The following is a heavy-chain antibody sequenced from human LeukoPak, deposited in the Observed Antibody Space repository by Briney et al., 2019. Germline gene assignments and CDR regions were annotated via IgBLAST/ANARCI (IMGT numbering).Heavy chain of an antibody. Sequence: GGSLRLSCAVSGFAFGSEAMCWVRQSPARGLEWVASISPGGGTTYYADYVKGRFTISRDNSKNTLYLQMNSLRAEDTAVYYCAKDLYGSANDAFDIWGQGTMVTVSS. V-gene: IGHV3-23*01. CDR3: AKDLYGSANDAFDI. CDR1: GFAFGSEA. CDR2: ISPGGGTT. D-gene: IGHD3-10*01. J-gene: IGHJ3*02.